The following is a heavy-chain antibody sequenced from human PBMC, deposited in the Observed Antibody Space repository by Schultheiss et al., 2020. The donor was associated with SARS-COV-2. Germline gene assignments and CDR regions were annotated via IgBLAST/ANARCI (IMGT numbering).Heavy chain of an antibody. D-gene: IGHD7-27*01. CDR2: LFIDGRR. CDR1: GFDVGSNY. V-gene: IGHV3-53*01. Sequence: GGSLRLSCTVSGFDVGSNYMSWVRQAPGKGLEWVSVLFIDGRRYYADSVSGRLTISRDESKNMLYLQMNSLRAEDTAVYYCAKWGREGWFDPWGHGTLVTVSS. J-gene: IGHJ5*02. CDR3: AKWGREGWFDP.